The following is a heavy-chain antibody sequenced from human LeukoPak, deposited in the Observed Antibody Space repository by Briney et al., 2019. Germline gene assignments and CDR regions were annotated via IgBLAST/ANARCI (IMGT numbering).Heavy chain of an antibody. V-gene: IGHV1-69*05. D-gene: IGHD6-6*01. CDR2: IIPIFGTA. CDR3: ARDAEYSSSLNWFDP. J-gene: IGHJ5*02. Sequence: ASVKVSCKASGGTFSSYAISWVRQAPGQGLEWMGGIIPIFGTANNAQKFQGRVTITTDESTSTAYMELSSLRSEDTAVYYCARDAEYSSSLNWFDPWGQGTLVTVSS. CDR1: GGTFSSYA.